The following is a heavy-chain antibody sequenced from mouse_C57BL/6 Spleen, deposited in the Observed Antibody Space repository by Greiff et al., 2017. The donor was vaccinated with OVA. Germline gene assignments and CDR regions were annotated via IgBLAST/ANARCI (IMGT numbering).Heavy chain of an antibody. J-gene: IGHJ1*03. Sequence: QVQLQQPGAELVKPGASVKLSCKASGYTFTSYWMHWVKQRPGQGLEWIGMIHPNSGSTNYNEKFKSKATLTVDKSSSTAYMQLSSLTSEDSAVYYCAREVTTVVNWYFDVWGTGTTVTVSS. CDR2: IHPNSGST. CDR3: AREVTTVVNWYFDV. CDR1: GYTFTSYW. D-gene: IGHD1-1*01. V-gene: IGHV1-64*01.